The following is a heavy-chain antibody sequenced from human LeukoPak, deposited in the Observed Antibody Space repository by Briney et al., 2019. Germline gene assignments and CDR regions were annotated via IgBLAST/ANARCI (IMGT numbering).Heavy chain of an antibody. CDR2: ISSSSSYI. CDR1: GFTFSSYS. Sequence: PGGSLRLSCAASGFTFSSYSMNWVRQAPGKGLEWVSSISSSSSYICYADSVKGRFTISRDNAKNSLYLQMNSLRAEDTAVYYCARELGHYYGSGSYYSMGYYYYGMDVWGQGTTVTVSS. J-gene: IGHJ6*02. D-gene: IGHD3-10*01. CDR3: ARELGHYYGSGSYYSMGYYYYGMDV. V-gene: IGHV3-21*01.